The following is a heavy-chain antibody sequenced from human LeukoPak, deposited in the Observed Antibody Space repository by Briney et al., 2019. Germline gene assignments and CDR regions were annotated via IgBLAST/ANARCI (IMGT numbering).Heavy chain of an antibody. CDR1: GFIFSNYG. J-gene: IGHJ4*02. CDR3: AKDPGVGATYYYFDY. Sequence: GRSLRLSCAASGFIFSNYGMNWVRQAPGKGLEWVAAISASGSATSYADSVRGRFTISRDNSKNTLYLQMNSLRAEDTAVYYCAKDPGVGATYYYFDYWGQGTLVTVSS. V-gene: IGHV3-23*01. D-gene: IGHD1-26*01. CDR2: ISASGSAT.